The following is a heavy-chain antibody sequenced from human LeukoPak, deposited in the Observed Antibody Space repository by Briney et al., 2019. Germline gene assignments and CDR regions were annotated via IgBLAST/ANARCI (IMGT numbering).Heavy chain of an antibody. J-gene: IGHJ4*02. CDR1: GGSISSYY. CDR3: ARDHGATIDY. D-gene: IGHD5-12*01. CDR2: IYYSGST. V-gene: IGHV4-59*01. Sequence: SETLSLTCTVSGGSISSYYWSWLRQPPGKGLEWIGYIYYSGSTNYNPSLKSRVTISVDTSKNQFSLKLSSVTAADTAVYYCARDHGATIDYWGQGTLVTVSS.